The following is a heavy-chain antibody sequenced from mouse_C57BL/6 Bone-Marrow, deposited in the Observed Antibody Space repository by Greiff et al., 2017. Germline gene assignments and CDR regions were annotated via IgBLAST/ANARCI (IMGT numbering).Heavy chain of an antibody. CDR2: IYPGDGDT. J-gene: IGHJ2*01. Sequence: VQLQESGPELVKPGASVKISCKASGYAFSSSWMNWVKQRPGKGLEWIGRIYPGDGDTNYNGKFKGKATLTADKSSSTAYMQLSSLTSEDSAVYFCAKEGDYYGSSYPSDYWGQGTTLTVSS. CDR3: AKEGDYYGSSYPSDY. CDR1: GYAFSSSW. D-gene: IGHD1-1*01. V-gene: IGHV1-82*01.